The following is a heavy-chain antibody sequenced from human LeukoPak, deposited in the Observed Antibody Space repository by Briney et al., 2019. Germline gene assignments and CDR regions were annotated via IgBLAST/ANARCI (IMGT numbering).Heavy chain of an antibody. J-gene: IGHJ4*02. V-gene: IGHV1-46*01. CDR3: ARAIAAAGDVELDY. D-gene: IGHD6-13*01. CDR2: INPSGGST. CDR1: GYTFTSYY. Sequence: GASVKVSCKASGYTFTSYYMHWVRRAPGQGLEWMGIINPSGGSTGYAQKFQGRVTMTRDTSTSTVYMELSSLRSEDAAVYYCARAIAAAGDVELDYWGQGTLVTVSS.